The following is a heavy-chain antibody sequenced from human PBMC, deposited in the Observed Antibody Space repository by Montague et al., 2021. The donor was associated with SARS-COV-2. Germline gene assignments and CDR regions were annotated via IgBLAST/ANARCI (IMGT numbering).Heavy chain of an antibody. CDR1: GGSISSSNYY. J-gene: IGHJ3*02. CDR3: ASPTYYYDSSGSDAFDI. V-gene: IGHV4-39*01. Sequence: SETLSLTCTVSGGSISSSNYYWGWIRQPPGKGLEWIGSIYYSGSTYYNPSLKSRVTIFVDTSKNQLSLKLSSVTAADTAVYYCASPTYYYDSSGSDAFDIWGRGTMVTVSS. D-gene: IGHD3-22*01. CDR2: IYYSGST.